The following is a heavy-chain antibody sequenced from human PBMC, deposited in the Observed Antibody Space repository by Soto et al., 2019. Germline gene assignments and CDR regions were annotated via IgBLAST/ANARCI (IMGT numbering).Heavy chain of an antibody. J-gene: IGHJ6*02. CDR1: GGSISSGGYY. V-gene: IGHV4-31*03. Sequence: QVQLQESGPGLVKPSQTLSLTCTVSGGSISSGGYYWSWIRQHPGKGLEWIGYIYYSGSTYYNPSLKSRVTISVDTSKNQFSLKLSSVTAADTAVYYCASRITMVRGESDYYYYGMDVWGQGTTVTVSS. CDR3: ASRITMVRGESDYYYYGMDV. D-gene: IGHD3-10*01. CDR2: IYYSGST.